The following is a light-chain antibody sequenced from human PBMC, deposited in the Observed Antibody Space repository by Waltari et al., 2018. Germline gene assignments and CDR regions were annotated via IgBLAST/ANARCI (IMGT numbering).Light chain of an antibody. CDR2: GAS. J-gene: IGKJ1*01. CDR3: QQYGSSPQT. V-gene: IGKV3-20*01. Sequence: EIVFTQSPGTMSLSPGERATLSCRASQSVAGRYLAWYQQKPGQAPRLLIYGASSRATGIPDRFSGSGSGTDFTLTISRLEPEDFAVYYCQQYGSSPQTFGQGTKVEVK. CDR1: QSVAGRY.